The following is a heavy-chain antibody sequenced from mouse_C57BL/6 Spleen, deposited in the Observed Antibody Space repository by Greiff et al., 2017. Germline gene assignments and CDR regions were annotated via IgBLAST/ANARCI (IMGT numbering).Heavy chain of an antibody. V-gene: IGHV1-15*01. J-gene: IGHJ2*01. CDR2: IDPETGGT. CDR1: GYTFTDYE. D-gene: IGHD1-1*01. CDR3: TRERTTVVATDFDY. Sequence: QVQLQQSGAELVRPGASVTLSCKASGYTFTDYEMHWVKQTPVHGLEWIGAIDPETGGTAYNQKFKGKAILTADKSSSTAYMELRSLTSEDSAVYCCTRERTTVVATDFDYWGQGTTLTVSS.